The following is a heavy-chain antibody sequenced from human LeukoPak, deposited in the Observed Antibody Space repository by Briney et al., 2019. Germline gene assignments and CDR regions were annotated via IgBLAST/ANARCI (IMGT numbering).Heavy chain of an antibody. D-gene: IGHD4-17*01. CDR3: ARLDTVTISFDY. J-gene: IGHJ4*02. V-gene: IGHV4-38-2*02. CDR2: IYHSGST. Sequence: KPSETLSLTCTVSGYSISSGYYWGWIRQPPGKGLEWIGSIYHSGSTYYNPSLKSRVTISVDTSKNQFSLKLSSVTAADTAVYYCARLDTVTISFDYWGQGTLVTVSS. CDR1: GYSISSGYY.